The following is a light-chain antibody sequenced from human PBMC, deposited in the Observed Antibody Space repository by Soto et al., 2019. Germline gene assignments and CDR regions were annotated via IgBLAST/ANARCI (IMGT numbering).Light chain of an antibody. Sequence: EIVLTQSPATLSLSPGERATLSCRASQSVNYYLAWYQQKPGQAPRLLIFDASSRATGIPARFSGSGSGTDFTLTISSLEHEDFEVYYCQQRGSWQRTLGQGTKADIK. CDR1: QSVNYY. CDR3: QQRGSWQRT. CDR2: DAS. J-gene: IGKJ1*01. V-gene: IGKV3-11*01.